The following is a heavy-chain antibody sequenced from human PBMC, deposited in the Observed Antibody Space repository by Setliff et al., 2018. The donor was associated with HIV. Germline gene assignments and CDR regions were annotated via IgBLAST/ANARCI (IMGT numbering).Heavy chain of an antibody. CDR3: ARGDGTKYYYYYYMDV. V-gene: IGHV4-59*01. J-gene: IGHJ6*03. Sequence: PSETLSLTCSVSGGSFSGYYWSWIRQPPGKGLEWIGYIYIYYSGSTNYNPSLKSRVTISVDTSKNQFSLKLSSVTAADTAVYYCARGDGTKYYYYYYMDVWGKGTTVTVSS. CDR1: GGSFSGYY. CDR2: IYIYYSGST. D-gene: IGHD1-7*01.